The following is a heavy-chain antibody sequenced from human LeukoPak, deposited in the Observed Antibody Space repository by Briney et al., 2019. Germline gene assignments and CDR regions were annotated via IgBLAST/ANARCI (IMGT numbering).Heavy chain of an antibody. CDR2: ISRSGRYI. CDR3: ARDRLDIVATIRAFDY. Sequence: GGSLRLSCAASGFTLSSYSMNWVRQAPGKGLEWVSSISRSGRYIYYADSVKGRFTISRDNAKNSLYLQMNSLRAEDTAVYYCARDRLDIVATIRAFDYWGQGTLVTVSS. D-gene: IGHD5-12*01. V-gene: IGHV3-21*01. J-gene: IGHJ4*02. CDR1: GFTLSSYS.